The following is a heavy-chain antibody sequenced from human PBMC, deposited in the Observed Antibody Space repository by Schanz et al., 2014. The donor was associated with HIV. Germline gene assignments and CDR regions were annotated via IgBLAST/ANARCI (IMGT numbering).Heavy chain of an antibody. CDR3: ARGGIWEWDQPDFDY. CDR1: GFTFSSYG. J-gene: IGHJ4*02. D-gene: IGHD2-15*01. V-gene: IGHV3-30*03. CDR2: ISYDGSNK. Sequence: QVQLVESGGGVVQPGRSLRLSCAVSGFTFSSYGMHWVRQAQGKGPEWVAVISYDGSNKYYADSVKGRFTISRDNSKNTLYLQMNSLRAEDTAVYYCARGGIWEWDQPDFDYWGQGVLVTVSS.